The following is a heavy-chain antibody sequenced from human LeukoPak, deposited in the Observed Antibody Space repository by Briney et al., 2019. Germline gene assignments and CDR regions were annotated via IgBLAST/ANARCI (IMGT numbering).Heavy chain of an antibody. D-gene: IGHD6-19*01. J-gene: IGHJ4*02. CDR3: AKYSSGWYCSDY. CDR1: GFTFSSYA. CDR2: ISGSGGST. Sequence: GGSLSLSCAASGFTFSSYALSWVRQAPGKGLEWVPAISGSGGSTYYADSVKGRFTISRDNSKNTLYLQMNSLRAEDTAVYYCAKYSSGWYCSDYWGQGTLVTVSS. V-gene: IGHV3-23*01.